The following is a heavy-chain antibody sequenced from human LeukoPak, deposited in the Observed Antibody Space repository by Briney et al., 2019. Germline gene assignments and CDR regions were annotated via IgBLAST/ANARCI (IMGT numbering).Heavy chain of an antibody. D-gene: IGHD6-19*01. J-gene: IGHJ5*02. Sequence: ASVKVSCKASGYTFTDDYVHWVRQAPGQGLEWMGWTNPNSGVTNYAQKFQGRVTMTRDMSISTAYMELSSLRSEDTAVYYCARGSQRKVEYSSGWLVHWFDPWGQGTLVTVSS. V-gene: IGHV1-2*02. CDR2: TNPNSGVT. CDR3: ARGSQRKVEYSSGWLVHWFDP. CDR1: GYTFTDDY.